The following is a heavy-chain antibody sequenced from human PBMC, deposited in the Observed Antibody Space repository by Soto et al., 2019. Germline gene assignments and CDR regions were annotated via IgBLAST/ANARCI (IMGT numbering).Heavy chain of an antibody. D-gene: IGHD3-16*02. Sequence: QITLKESGPTLVKPTQTLTLTCTFSGFSLSTSGVGVGWIRQPPGKALEWLALIYWDDDKRYSPSLKSRLTITTDTPKNQPALTMPAIDPVDAATHYCAPSDRAIGDDYWGQGTLVTVSS. J-gene: IGHJ4*02. CDR2: IYWDDDK. V-gene: IGHV2-5*02. CDR1: GFSLSTSGVG. CDR3: APSDRAIGDDY.